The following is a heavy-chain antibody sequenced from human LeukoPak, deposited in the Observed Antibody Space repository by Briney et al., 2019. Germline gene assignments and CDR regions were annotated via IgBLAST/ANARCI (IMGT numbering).Heavy chain of an antibody. D-gene: IGHD2-2*01. J-gene: IGHJ4*02. CDR1: GGSISSGGYY. Sequence: SETLSLTCTVSGGSISSGGYYWSWIRQHPGKGLEWIGYIYYSGSTNYNPSLKSRVTISVDTSKNQFSLKLSSVTAADTAVYYCARRDVVGYCSSTSCLNYDYWGQGTLVTVSS. CDR3: ARRDVVGYCSSTSCLNYDY. CDR2: IYYSGST. V-gene: IGHV4-31*03.